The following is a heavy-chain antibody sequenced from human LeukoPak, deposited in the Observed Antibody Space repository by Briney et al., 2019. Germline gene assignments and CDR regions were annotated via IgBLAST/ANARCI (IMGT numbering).Heavy chain of an antibody. J-gene: IGHJ4*02. CDR3: ARGHAQLRFLEGL. CDR2: MNPNSGNT. CDR1: GYTFTSYD. Sequence: ASVKVSCKASGYTFTSYDINWVRQATGQGLGWMGWMNPNSGNTGYAQKFQGRVTITRNTSISTAYMELSSLRSEDTAVYYCARGHAQLRFLEGLWGQGTLVTVSS. D-gene: IGHD3-3*01. V-gene: IGHV1-8*03.